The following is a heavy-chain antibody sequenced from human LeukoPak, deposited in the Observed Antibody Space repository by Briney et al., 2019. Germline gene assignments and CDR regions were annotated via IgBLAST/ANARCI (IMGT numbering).Heavy chain of an antibody. V-gene: IGHV3-33*08. CDR3: ASLVVPAASLPGDY. D-gene: IGHD2-2*01. Sequence: PGGSLRLSCVDSAFIVGSNFMSWVRQAPGKGLEWVAVIWYDGSKENYADSVKGRFTISRDNSKNTLYLQMNSLRAEDTAVYYCASLVVPAASLPGDYWGQGTLVTVSS. CDR1: AFIVGSNF. J-gene: IGHJ4*02. CDR2: IWYDGSKE.